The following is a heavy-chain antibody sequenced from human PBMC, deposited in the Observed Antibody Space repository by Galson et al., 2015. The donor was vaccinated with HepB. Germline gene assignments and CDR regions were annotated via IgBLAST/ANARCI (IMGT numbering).Heavy chain of an antibody. CDR3: ASDRRDGYNALNY. CDR1: GGTFSSYA. J-gene: IGHJ4*02. Sequence: SVKASCKASGGTFSSYAISWVRQAPGQGLEWMGGIIPIFGTANYAQKFQGRVTITADESTSTAYMELSSLRSEDTAVYYCASDRRDGYNALNYWGQGTLVTVSS. D-gene: IGHD5-24*01. V-gene: IGHV1-69*13. CDR2: IIPIFGTA.